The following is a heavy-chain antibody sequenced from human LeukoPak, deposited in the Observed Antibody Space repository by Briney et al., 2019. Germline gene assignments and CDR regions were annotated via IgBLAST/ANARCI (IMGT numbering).Heavy chain of an antibody. CDR3: ARQGLLGFGELDY. J-gene: IGHJ4*02. CDR2: IYYSGST. D-gene: IGHD3-16*01. Sequence: PSQTLSLTCTVSGGSISSSSFYWGWVRQPPGKGLEWIGSIYYSGSTYYNPSLKSRVTMSVDTSKNQFSLKLSSVTAADTAVYYCARQGLLGFGELDYWGQGTLVTVS. V-gene: IGHV4-39*01. CDR1: GGSISSSSFY.